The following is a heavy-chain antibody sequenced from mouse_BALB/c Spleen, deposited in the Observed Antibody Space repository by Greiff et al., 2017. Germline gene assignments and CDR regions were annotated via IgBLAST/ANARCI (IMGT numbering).Heavy chain of an antibody. CDR2: IHYSGST. CDR1: GYSITSGYS. Sequence: EVKLQESGPDLVKPSQSLSLTCTVTGYSITSGYSWHWIRQFPGNKLEWMGYIHYSGSTNYNPSLKSRISITRDTSKNQFFLQLNSVTTEDTATYYCASPYYYGSTYYAMDYWGQGTSVTVSS. V-gene: IGHV3-1*02. CDR3: ASPYYYGSTYYAMDY. D-gene: IGHD1-1*01. J-gene: IGHJ4*01.